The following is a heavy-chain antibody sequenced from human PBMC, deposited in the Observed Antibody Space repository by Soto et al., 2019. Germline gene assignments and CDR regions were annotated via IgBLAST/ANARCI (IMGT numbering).Heavy chain of an antibody. CDR3: ARDLGGGEYCSGGSCYYHNWFDP. V-gene: IGHV4-31*03. CDR1: GGSISSGGYY. D-gene: IGHD2-15*01. Sequence: SETLSLTCTVSGGSISSGGYYWSWIRQHPGKGLEWIGYIYYSGSTYYNPSPKSRVTISVDTSKNQFSLKLSSVTAADTAVYYCARDLGGGEYCSGGSCYYHNWFDPWGQGTLVTVSS. CDR2: IYYSGST. J-gene: IGHJ5*02.